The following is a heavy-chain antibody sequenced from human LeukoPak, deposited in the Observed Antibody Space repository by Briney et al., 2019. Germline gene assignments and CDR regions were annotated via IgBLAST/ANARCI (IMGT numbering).Heavy chain of an antibody. Sequence: ASVKVSCKASGYTFTSYYMHWVRQAPGQGLEWMGIINPSGGSTSYAQKFQGRVTMTRETSTSTVYMELSSLRSEDTAVYYCARAENYGSGTYYSYHYYMDVWGKGTTVTISS. CDR1: GYTFTSYY. CDR3: ARAENYGSGTYYSYHYYMDV. D-gene: IGHD3-10*01. CDR2: INPSGGST. V-gene: IGHV1-46*01. J-gene: IGHJ6*03.